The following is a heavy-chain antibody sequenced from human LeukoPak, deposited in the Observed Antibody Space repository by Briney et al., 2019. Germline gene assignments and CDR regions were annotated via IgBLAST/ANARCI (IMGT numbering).Heavy chain of an antibody. Sequence: PGGSLRLSCAASGFTFSSYGMHWVRQAPGKGLEWVSFIRYDGSNKYYADSVKGRFTISRDNSKNTLYLQMNSLRAEDTAVYYCARGLSVAGTYFDYWGQGTLVTVSS. V-gene: IGHV3-30*02. CDR2: IRYDGSNK. D-gene: IGHD6-19*01. CDR3: ARGLSVAGTYFDY. CDR1: GFTFSSYG. J-gene: IGHJ4*02.